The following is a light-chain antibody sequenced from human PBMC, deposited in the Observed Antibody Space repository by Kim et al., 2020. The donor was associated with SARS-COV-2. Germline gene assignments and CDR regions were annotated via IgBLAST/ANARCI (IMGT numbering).Light chain of an antibody. CDR2: DAS. CDR3: QQYGSAPRT. J-gene: IGKJ2*01. V-gene: IGKV3-20*01. Sequence: SPGERATPSCRASQSVSSSYLAWYQQKPGQAPRLLIYDASSRATGIPDRFSGSGSGTDFTLTISRLEPEDFAVYYCQQYGSAPRTFGQGTKLEI. CDR1: QSVSSSY.